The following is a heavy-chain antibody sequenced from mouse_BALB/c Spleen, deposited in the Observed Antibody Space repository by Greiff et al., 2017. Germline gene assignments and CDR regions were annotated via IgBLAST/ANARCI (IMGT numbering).Heavy chain of an antibody. V-gene: IGHV6-6*02. D-gene: IGHD2-2*01. CDR1: GFTFSNYW. J-gene: IGHJ4*01. CDR2: IRLKSNNYAT. CDR3: TWGYDDAMDY. Sequence: EVKVEESGGGLVQPGGSMKLSCVASGFTFSNYWMNWVRQSPEKGLEWVAEIRLKSNNYATHYAESVKGRFTISRDDSKSSVYLQMNNLRAEDTGIYYCTWGYDDAMDYWGQGTSVTVSS.